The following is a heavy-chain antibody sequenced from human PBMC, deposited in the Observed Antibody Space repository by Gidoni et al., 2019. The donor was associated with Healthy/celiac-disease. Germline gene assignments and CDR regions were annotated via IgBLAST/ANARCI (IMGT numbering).Heavy chain of an antibody. D-gene: IGHD1-26*01. CDR2: ISGSGGST. CDR1: GFTFSSYA. Sequence: TASGFTFSSYAMSWVRQAPGKGLEWVSAISGSGGSTYYADSVKGRFTISRDNSKNTLYLQMNSLRAEDTAVYYCAKSTRLVGATHFDYWGQGTLVTVSS. CDR3: AKSTRLVGATHFDY. V-gene: IGHV3-23*01. J-gene: IGHJ4*02.